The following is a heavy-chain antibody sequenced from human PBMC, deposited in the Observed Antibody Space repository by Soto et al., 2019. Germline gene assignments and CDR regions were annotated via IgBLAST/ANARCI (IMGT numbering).Heavy chain of an antibody. V-gene: IGHV1-3*01. Sequence: ASVKVSCKASGYTFTSYAMHWVRQAPGQRLEWMGWINAGNGNTKYSQKFQGRVTITRDTSASTAYMELSSLRSEDAAVYYCARDSSINSPDGDYWGQGTLVTVSS. J-gene: IGHJ4*02. CDR3: ARDSSINSPDGDY. CDR2: INAGNGNT. CDR1: GYTFTSYA. D-gene: IGHD2-2*03.